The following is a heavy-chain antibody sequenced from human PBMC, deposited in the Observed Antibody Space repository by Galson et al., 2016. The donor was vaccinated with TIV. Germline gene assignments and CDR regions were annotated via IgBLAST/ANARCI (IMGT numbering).Heavy chain of an antibody. CDR2: LDPENDRV. D-gene: IGHD3-16*01. CDR3: TRDFGSYQHLTDPYYYYALDV. CDR1: GYTLSDLS. Sequence: SVKVSCKVAGYTLSDLSMHWVRQAPGKGLEWMGGLDPENDRVIYAQRFKGRVTMTDDTPTDTSYLEIRRLRSADTAVYFCTRDFGSYQHLTDPYYYYALDVWGQGTTVTVSS. V-gene: IGHV1-24*01. J-gene: IGHJ6*02.